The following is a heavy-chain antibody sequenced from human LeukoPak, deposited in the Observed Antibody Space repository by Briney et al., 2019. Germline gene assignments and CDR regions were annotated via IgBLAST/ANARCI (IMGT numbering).Heavy chain of an antibody. CDR3: ARGPTVVTPDY. V-gene: IGHV1-2*02. Sequence: ASVKVSCKASGGTFSNYAISWVRQAPGQGLEWMGWINPKTGVTNYAQRFQGRVTVTTDTSISTAYMDLSNLRSDDTALYYCARGPTVVTPDYWGQGTLVTVSS. J-gene: IGHJ4*02. D-gene: IGHD4-23*01. CDR1: GGTFSNYA. CDR2: INPKTGVT.